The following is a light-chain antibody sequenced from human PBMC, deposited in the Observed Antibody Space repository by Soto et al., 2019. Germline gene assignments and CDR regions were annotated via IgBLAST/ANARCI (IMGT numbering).Light chain of an antibody. CDR3: QQSNNWPWT. J-gene: IGKJ1*01. CDR2: SAS. CDR1: QTAARN. V-gene: IGKV3-15*01. Sequence: EIVVTQSPATLSVSPGERATLSCRASQTAARNLAWYQQKRGQAPRLLIHSASTRATGVPARFSGSGSGTEFTLTVSSLQAEDFAVYFCQQSNNWPWTFGQGTRVE.